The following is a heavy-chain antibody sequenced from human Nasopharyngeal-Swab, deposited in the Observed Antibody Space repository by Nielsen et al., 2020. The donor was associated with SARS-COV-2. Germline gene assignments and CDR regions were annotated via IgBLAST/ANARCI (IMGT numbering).Heavy chain of an antibody. V-gene: IGHV4-31*03. CDR2: IYYSGST. CDR3: AREALKELLWFGESSSYYGMDV. CDR1: GGSISSGGYY. Sequence: SETLSLTCTVSGGSISSGGYYWSWIRQPPGKGLEWIGYIYYSGSTYYNPSLKSRVTISVDTSKNQFSLKLISVTAADTAMYYCAREALKELLWFGESSSYYGMDVWGQGTTVTVSS. D-gene: IGHD3-10*01. J-gene: IGHJ6*02.